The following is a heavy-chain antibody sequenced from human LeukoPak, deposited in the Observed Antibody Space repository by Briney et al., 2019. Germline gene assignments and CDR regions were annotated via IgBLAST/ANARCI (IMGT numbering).Heavy chain of an antibody. V-gene: IGHV3-21*01. D-gene: IGHD5-18*01. CDR2: ISSSSGSI. CDR1: GFTFNSYS. J-gene: IGHJ4*02. Sequence: GGSLRLSCAASGFTFNSYSMNWVRQAPGKGLEWVSSISSSSGSIYYADSVKGRFTISRDNAKNSLYLQMNSLRAEDTAVYYCARASGDIVETATMGSYWGQGTLVTVSS. CDR3: ARASGDIVETATMGSY.